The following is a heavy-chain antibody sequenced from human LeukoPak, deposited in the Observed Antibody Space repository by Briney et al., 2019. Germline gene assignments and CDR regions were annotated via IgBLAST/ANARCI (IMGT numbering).Heavy chain of an antibody. CDR3: ARDLWGRDYGDYDDWFDP. CDR2: ISSSSSYI. D-gene: IGHD4-17*01. V-gene: IGHV3-21*01. J-gene: IGHJ5*02. CDR1: GFTLSSYW. Sequence: GGSLRLSCAASGFTLSSYWMNWVRQAPGKGLEWVSSISSSSSYIYYADSVKGRFTISRDNAKNSLYLQMNSLRAEDTAVYYCARDLWGRDYGDYDDWFDPWGQGTLVTVSS.